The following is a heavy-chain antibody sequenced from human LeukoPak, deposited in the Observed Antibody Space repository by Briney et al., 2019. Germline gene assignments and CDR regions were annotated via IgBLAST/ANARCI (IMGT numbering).Heavy chain of an antibody. CDR2: IQYDGSNK. V-gene: IGHV3-30*02. Sequence: GASVKVSCKVSGYTLTELSMHWVRQAPGKGLEWVAFIQYDGSNKYGDSMKGRFTISRDNSKNTLYLQMSSLRSEDTAVYYCAKAADDFDIWGQGTMVTVSS. CDR1: GYTLTELS. CDR3: AKAADDFDI. J-gene: IGHJ3*02.